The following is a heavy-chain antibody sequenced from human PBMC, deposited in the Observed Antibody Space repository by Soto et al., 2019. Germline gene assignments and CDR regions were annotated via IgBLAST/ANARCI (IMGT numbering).Heavy chain of an antibody. J-gene: IGHJ4*02. D-gene: IGHD6-19*01. Sequence: EVQLLESGGGLVQPGGSLRLSCAAYGFIFGNYAMNWVRQHPLKGLECVASISNVGVITYYADSVKGRFTVSRDNSNNTLYLQMSSLRVEDTAIYYCAKDWMGLGSFFEYWGQGAPVTVSS. CDR3: AKDWMGLGSFFEY. CDR1: GFIFGNYA. CDR2: ISNVGVIT. V-gene: IGHV3-23*01.